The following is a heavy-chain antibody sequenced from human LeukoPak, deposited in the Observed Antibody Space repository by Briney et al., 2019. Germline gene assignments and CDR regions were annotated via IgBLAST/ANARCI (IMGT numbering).Heavy chain of an antibody. V-gene: IGHV4-34*01. Sequence: PSETLSLTCAVYGGSFSGYYWSWIRQPPGKGLEWIGEINHSGGTNYNPSLKSRVTISVDTSKNQFSLKLSSVTAADTAVYYCARGASYYDISEVLAPLDYWGQGTLVTVSS. D-gene: IGHD3-22*01. CDR2: INHSGGT. CDR3: ARGASYYDISEVLAPLDY. J-gene: IGHJ4*02. CDR1: GGSFSGYY.